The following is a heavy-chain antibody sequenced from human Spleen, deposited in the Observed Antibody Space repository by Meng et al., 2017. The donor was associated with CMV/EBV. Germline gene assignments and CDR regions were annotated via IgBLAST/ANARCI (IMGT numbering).Heavy chain of an antibody. Sequence: GESLKISCAASGFTFSSYAMHWVRQAPGKGLEWVAVISYDGSNKYYADSVKGRFTISRDNSKNTLYLQMNSLRAEDTAVYYCARAQGYCSSTSCSPRRVDYWGQGTLVTVSS. V-gene: IGHV3-30-3*01. CDR2: ISYDGSNK. CDR1: GFTFSSYA. J-gene: IGHJ4*02. D-gene: IGHD2-2*01. CDR3: ARAQGYCSSTSCSPRRVDY.